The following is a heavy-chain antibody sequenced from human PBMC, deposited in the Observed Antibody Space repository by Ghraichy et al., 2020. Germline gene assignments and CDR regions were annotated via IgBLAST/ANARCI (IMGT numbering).Heavy chain of an antibody. V-gene: IGHV3-53*04. CDR2: IYSGGST. CDR1: GFTVSSNY. Sequence: GGSLRLSCAASGFTVSSNYMSWVRQAPGKGLEWVSVIYSGGSTYYADSVKGRFTISRHNSKNTLYLQMNSLRAEDTAVYYCAREPGIAAAVPRRDDYWGQGTLVTVSS. CDR3: AREPGIAAAVPRRDDY. D-gene: IGHD6-13*01. J-gene: IGHJ4*02.